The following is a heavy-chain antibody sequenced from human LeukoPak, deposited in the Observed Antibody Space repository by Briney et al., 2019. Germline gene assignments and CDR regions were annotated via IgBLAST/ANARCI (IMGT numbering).Heavy chain of an antibody. CDR3: AAEFGLVFGYYYGSGSSEYGMDV. J-gene: IGHJ6*02. CDR1: GLTFTSSA. CDR2: IVVGSGNT. Sequence: SVTVSCKASGLTFTSSAMQWVRQARGQRLEWIGWIVVGSGNTNYAQKFQERVTINRDMSTSTAYMELSSLISEDTAVYYCAAEFGLVFGYYYGSGSSEYGMDVWGQGTTVTVSS. D-gene: IGHD3-10*01. V-gene: IGHV1-58*02.